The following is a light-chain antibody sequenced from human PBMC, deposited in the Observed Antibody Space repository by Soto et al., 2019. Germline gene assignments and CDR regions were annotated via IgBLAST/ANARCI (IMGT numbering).Light chain of an antibody. CDR3: QQLNSYPQT. Sequence: DIQLTQSPSFLSASVGDRVTITCRACQGISSYLAWYQQKPGKAPKLLIYAASTLQSGVPSRFSGSGSGTEFTLSICSLQPDDFATYYCQQLNSYPQTFGQGTKVDI. CDR1: QGISSY. V-gene: IGKV1-9*01. CDR2: AAS. J-gene: IGKJ1*01.